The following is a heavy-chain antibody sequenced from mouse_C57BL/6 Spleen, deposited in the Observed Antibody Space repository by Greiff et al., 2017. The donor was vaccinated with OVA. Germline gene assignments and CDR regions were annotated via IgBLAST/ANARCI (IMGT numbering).Heavy chain of an antibody. V-gene: IGHV5-16*01. J-gene: IGHJ1*03. CDR2: INYDGSST. CDR1: GFTFSDYY. CDR3: EREYHYYGSSYDWYFDV. D-gene: IGHD1-1*01. Sequence: EVNVVESEGGLVQPGSSMKLSCTASGFTFSDYYMAWVRQVPEKGLEWVANINYDGSSTYYLDSLKSRFIFSRDNAKNILYLQMSSLKSEDTATYYCEREYHYYGSSYDWYFDVWGTGTTVTVSS.